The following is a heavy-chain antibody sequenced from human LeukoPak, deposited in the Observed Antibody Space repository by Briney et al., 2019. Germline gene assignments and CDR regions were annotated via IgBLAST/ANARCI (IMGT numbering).Heavy chain of an antibody. D-gene: IGHD5-24*01. CDR3: ASQTRDDYNSLSTLTYNY. Sequence: SETLSLTRNVSGDSISSYYWSWIRQPPGKGLEWIGYIYYSGSTNYNPSLESRVTISVDTSKNQFSLKLSSVTAADTAIYYCASQTRDDYNSLSTLTYNYWGQGTLVTVSS. CDR1: GDSISSYY. CDR2: IYYSGST. V-gene: IGHV4-59*01. J-gene: IGHJ4*02.